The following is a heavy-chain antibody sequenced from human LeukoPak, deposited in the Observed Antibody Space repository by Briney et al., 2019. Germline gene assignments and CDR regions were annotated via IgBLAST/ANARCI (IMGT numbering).Heavy chain of an antibody. Sequence: SGPALVRPTQTLTLTCTVSGFSLNTRGLCVSWIRQPPGKALEWLALIDWDDDKYYSTPLRTRLTISKDTSKNQVVLTMTNMDPVDTATYYCARISRSDYGDYDYFDYWGQGTLATVSS. J-gene: IGHJ4*02. V-gene: IGHV2-70*01. D-gene: IGHD4-17*01. CDR2: IDWDDDK. CDR3: ARISRSDYGDYDYFDY. CDR1: GFSLNTRGLC.